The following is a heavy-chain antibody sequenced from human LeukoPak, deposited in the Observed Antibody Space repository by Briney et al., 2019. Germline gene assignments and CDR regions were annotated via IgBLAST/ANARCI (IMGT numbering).Heavy chain of an antibody. J-gene: IGHJ4*02. V-gene: IGHV3-21*01. CDR3: ARDLADFWSGYYGYFDY. Sequence: SGGSLRLSCAASGFTFSSYSMTWVRQAPGKGLEWVSSISSSSSYIYYADSVKGRFTISRDNAKNSLYLQMNSLRAEDTAVYYCARDLADFWSGYYGYFDYWGQGTLVTVSS. CDR1: GFTFSSYS. D-gene: IGHD3-3*01. CDR2: ISSSSSYI.